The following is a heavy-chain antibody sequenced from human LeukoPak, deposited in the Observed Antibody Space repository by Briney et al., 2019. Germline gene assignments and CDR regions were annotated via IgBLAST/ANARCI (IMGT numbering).Heavy chain of an antibody. CDR2: AYSRSKGNK. CDR3: VRGINSAFDI. J-gene: IGHJ3*02. V-gene: IGHV6-1*01. D-gene: IGHD5-24*01. CDR1: GDSVSSNSVA. Sequence: RSQTLSLTCAIFGDSVSSNSVAWNWIRQSPSRGLEWLGRAYSRSKGNKDYAISVKSRININTDTSRNQFSLQLNSVTPEDTAVYYCVRGINSAFDIWGQGTMVTVSS.